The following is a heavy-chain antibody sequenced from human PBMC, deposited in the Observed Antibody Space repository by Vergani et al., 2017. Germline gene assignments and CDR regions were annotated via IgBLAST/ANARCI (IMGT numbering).Heavy chain of an antibody. CDR1: GFTFSSYA. V-gene: IGHV3-23*01. J-gene: IGHJ5*02. CDR3: AKDHLAINYDGSGSYWSPSTARFDP. D-gene: IGHD3-10*01. CDR2: ISGSGGST. Sequence: EVQLLESGGGLVQPGGSLRLSCAASGFTFSSYAMSWVRQAPGKGLAWVSAISGSGGSTDYADSVKGRFTISRDNSKKTLYLQMNSLAAEDTAVYYCAKDHLAINYDGSGSYWSPSTARFDPWGQGTLVTVSS.